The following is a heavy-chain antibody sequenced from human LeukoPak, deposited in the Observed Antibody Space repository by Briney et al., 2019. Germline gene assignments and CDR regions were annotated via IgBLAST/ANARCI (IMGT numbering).Heavy chain of an antibody. J-gene: IGHJ4*02. V-gene: IGHV1-2*02. Sequence: ASVKVSCKASGYTFTGYYMHWVRQAPGQGLEWMGWINPNSGGTNYAQKFQGRVTMTRDTSISTAYMELSRLRSDDTAVYYCARDFWSGYRTPPFDYWGQGTLVTVPS. CDR3: ARDFWSGYRTPPFDY. CDR1: GYTFTGYY. D-gene: IGHD3-3*01. CDR2: INPNSGGT.